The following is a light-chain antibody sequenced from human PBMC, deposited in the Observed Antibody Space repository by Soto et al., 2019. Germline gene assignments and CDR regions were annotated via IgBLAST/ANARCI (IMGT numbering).Light chain of an antibody. Sequence: QSALTQPASVSGSPGQSITISCTGTNSDVESYNLVSWFRQHPGEAPKLIVYEGTKRPSGVSNRFSGSKSGNPASLTISELQAEDEANYYCCSYAGTATVFGTGTKLTVL. CDR3: CSYAGTATV. CDR2: EGT. CDR1: NSDVESYNL. V-gene: IGLV2-23*03. J-gene: IGLJ1*01.